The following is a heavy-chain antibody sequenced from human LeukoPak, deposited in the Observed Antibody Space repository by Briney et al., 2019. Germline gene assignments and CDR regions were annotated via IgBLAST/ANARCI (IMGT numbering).Heavy chain of an antibody. Sequence: GASVKVSCKASGGTFSSYAISWVRQAPGQGLEWMGGIIPIFGTANYAQKFQGRVTITTDESTSTAYMELSSLRSEDTAVYYCARDGSLTGGINWFDPWGQGTLVTVSS. D-gene: IGHD3-16*01. CDR3: ARDGSLTGGINWFDP. CDR2: IIPIFGTA. V-gene: IGHV1-69*05. CDR1: GGTFSSYA. J-gene: IGHJ5*02.